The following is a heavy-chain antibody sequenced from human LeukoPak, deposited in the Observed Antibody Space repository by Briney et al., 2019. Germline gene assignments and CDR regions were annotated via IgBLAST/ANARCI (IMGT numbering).Heavy chain of an antibody. CDR1: GFTFSNYW. J-gene: IGHJ4*02. D-gene: IGHD3-3*01. V-gene: IGHV3-7*01. Sequence: GGSLRLSCAASGFTFSNYWMSWVRRAPGKGLEGVAHIKQDGSETYYVDSVRGRFTISRDNAKKSLYLQMNSLRAEDTAVYYCARDFWGAYRVDYFDYWGQGTLVTVSS. CDR3: ARDFWGAYRVDYFDY. CDR2: IKQDGSET.